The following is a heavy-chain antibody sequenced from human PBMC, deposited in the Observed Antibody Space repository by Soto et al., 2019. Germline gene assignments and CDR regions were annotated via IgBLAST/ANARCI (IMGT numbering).Heavy chain of an antibody. D-gene: IGHD6-19*01. J-gene: IGHJ5*02. CDR2: IYYSGST. V-gene: IGHV4-31*03. Sequence: SETLSLTCTVSGGSISSGGYYWSWIRQHPGKGLEWIGYIYYSGSTYYNPSLKSRVTISVDTSKNQFSLKLSSVTAADTAVYYCARGNREAVWWFGPWGQGTLVTVSS. CDR1: GGSISSGGYY. CDR3: ARGNREAVWWFGP.